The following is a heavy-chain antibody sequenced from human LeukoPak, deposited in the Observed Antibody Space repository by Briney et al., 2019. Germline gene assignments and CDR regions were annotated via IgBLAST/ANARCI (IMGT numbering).Heavy chain of an antibody. V-gene: IGHV1-3*01. J-gene: IGHJ4*02. CDR2: INAGNGNT. Sequence: ASVKVSCKASGYAFTTYAMHWVRQAPGQRLEWMGWINAGNGNTKYSQKFQARVTITRDTSASTAYMELSSLRSEDTAVYYCARDPIGSRWPYYFDYWGQGTLVTVSS. CDR1: GYAFTTYA. D-gene: IGHD6-13*01. CDR3: ARDPIGSRWPYYFDY.